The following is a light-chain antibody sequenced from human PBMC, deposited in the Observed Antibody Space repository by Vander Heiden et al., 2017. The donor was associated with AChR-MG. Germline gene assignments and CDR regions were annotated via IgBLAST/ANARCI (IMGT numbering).Light chain of an antibody. Sequence: DIQMTQSPSALSASVGDRVIITCRASQSINKYLSWYQQKPGKAPKLLIYGATSLQSGVPSRFSGSGSGTDYTLTISSLQPEDFATYYCQQSYTTITFGGGTKVEIK. V-gene: IGKV1-39*01. J-gene: IGKJ4*01. CDR1: QSINKY. CDR3: QQSYTTIT. CDR2: GAT.